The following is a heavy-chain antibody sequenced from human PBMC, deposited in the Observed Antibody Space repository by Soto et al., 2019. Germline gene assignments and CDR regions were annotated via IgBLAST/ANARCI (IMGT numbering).Heavy chain of an antibody. CDR2: IYKTGNT. V-gene: IGHV4-31*03. Sequence: PSETLSLTCTVSGGSLSNGDYYWSWIRQHPEMGLEWIGYIYKTGNTYYNPSLKSRAIISVDTSDNMFSLKLSSVTAADTAIYYCARVGISPSDASDFWGQGTMVTVSS. CDR1: GGSLSNGDYY. J-gene: IGHJ3*01. D-gene: IGHD3-3*02. CDR3: ARVGISPSDASDF.